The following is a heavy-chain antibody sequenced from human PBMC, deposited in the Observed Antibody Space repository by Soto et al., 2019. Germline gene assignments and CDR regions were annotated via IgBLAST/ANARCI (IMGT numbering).Heavy chain of an antibody. CDR2: INPNSGGT. D-gene: IGHD2-15*01. Sequence: ALVKVSCKASGYTFTGYYMHWVRQAPGQGLEWMGWINPNSGGTNYAQKFQGWVTMTRDTSISTAYMELSRLRSDDTAVYYCARDRRCSGGSCYSRDAFDIWGQGTMVTVSS. CDR1: GYTFTGYY. J-gene: IGHJ3*02. CDR3: ARDRRCSGGSCYSRDAFDI. V-gene: IGHV1-2*04.